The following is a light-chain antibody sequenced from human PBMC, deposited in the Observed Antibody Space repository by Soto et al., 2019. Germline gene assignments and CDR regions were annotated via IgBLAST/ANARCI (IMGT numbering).Light chain of an antibody. CDR1: QSVSKNY. Sequence: EIVLTQSPGTLSLSPGERATLSCRSSQSVSKNYLAWYQHKPGQAPRLLIDDASTRATGIPDRFSGSGSGTDFTLTISSLEPEASAVYYCQQCATPPLTFGQGTKVEIK. CDR3: QQCATPPLT. V-gene: IGKV3-20*01. J-gene: IGKJ1*01. CDR2: DAS.